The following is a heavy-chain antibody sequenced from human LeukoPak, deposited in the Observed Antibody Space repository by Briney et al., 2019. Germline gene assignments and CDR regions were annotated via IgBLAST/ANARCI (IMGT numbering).Heavy chain of an antibody. CDR2: IYYSGST. J-gene: IGHJ6*03. V-gene: IGHV4-59*08. CDR3: ARQTRYWGEYYYYYYMDV. CDR1: GGSISSYY. D-gene: IGHD3-9*01. Sequence: SETLSLTCTVSGGSISSYYWSWIRQPPGKGLEWIGYIYYSGSTNYNPSLKSRVTISVDTSKNQFSLKLSSVTAADTAVYYCARQTRYWGEYYYYYYMDVWGKGTTVTISS.